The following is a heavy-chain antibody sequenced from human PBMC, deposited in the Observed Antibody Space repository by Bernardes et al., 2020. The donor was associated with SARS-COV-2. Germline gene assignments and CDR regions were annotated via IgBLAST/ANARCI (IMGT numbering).Heavy chain of an antibody. CDR1: GSSLTAAS. Sequence: ASVKVSCKVSGSSLTAASIYWVRQAPGKGLEWMGSFYPQYGYPIYAQKFQGRITMTEDTSTDTAYMELSGLRSEDTAIYYCATDSISGIVIMAWVYWGQGTLVTVSS. J-gene: IGHJ4*02. CDR2: FYPQYGYP. D-gene: IGHD3-3*01. V-gene: IGHV1-24*01. CDR3: ATDSISGIVIMAWVY.